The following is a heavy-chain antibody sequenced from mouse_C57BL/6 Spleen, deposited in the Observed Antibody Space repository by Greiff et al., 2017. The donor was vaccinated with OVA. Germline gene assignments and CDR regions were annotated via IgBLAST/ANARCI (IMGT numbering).Heavy chain of an antibody. CDR2: IDPSDSYT. CDR3: AREDGYFDV. CDR1: GYTFTSYW. J-gene: IGHJ1*03. V-gene: IGHV1-69*01. Sequence: VKLQQPGAELVMPGASVKLSCKASGYTFTSYWMHWVKQRPGQGLEWIGEIDPSDSYTNYNQKFKGKSTLTVDKSSSTAYMQLSSLTSEDSAVYYCAREDGYFDVWGTGTTVTVSS.